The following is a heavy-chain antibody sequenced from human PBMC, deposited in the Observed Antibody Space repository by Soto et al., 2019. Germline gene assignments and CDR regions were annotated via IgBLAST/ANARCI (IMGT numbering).Heavy chain of an antibody. Sequence: EVQLVESGGGLVQPGGSLRLSCAASGFTFSSYSMNWVRQAPGKGLEWVSYISSSSSTIYYADSVKGRFTIYRDNAKNSLYLQMNSLRDEDTAVYYCARDMVVVVVAATYDYYYYGMDVWGQGTTVTVSS. V-gene: IGHV3-48*02. J-gene: IGHJ6*02. CDR1: GFTFSSYS. CDR2: ISSSSSTI. CDR3: ARDMVVVVVAATYDYYYYGMDV. D-gene: IGHD2-15*01.